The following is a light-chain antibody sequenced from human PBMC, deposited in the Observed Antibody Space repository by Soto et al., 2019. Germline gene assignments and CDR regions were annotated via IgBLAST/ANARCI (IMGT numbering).Light chain of an antibody. CDR1: SSDVGGYNY. CDR3: SSYAGSNNFV. J-gene: IGLJ1*01. CDR2: EVS. V-gene: IGLV2-8*01. Sequence: QSVLTQPPSASGSTGQSVTISCTRTSSDVGGYNYVSWYQQHPGKAPKLMIYEVSERPSWVPDRFSGSKSSNTASLTVSGLQAEDEADYYCSSYAGSNNFVFGTGTKVTVL.